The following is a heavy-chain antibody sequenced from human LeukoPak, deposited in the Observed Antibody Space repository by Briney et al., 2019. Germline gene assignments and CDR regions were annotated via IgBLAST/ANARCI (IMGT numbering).Heavy chain of an antibody. J-gene: IGHJ4*01. CDR2: INHSGST. CDR1: GGSFSGYY. V-gene: IGHV4-34*01. D-gene: IGHD2-2*01. Sequence: SETLSLTCAVYGGSFSGYYWSWIRQPPGKGLEWIGEINHSGSTNYDPSLKSRVTISVDTSKNQFSLKLSSVTAADTAVYYCASRYCRRTTCYAFDYWGQEPWSPSPQ. CDR3: ASRYCRRTTCYAFDY.